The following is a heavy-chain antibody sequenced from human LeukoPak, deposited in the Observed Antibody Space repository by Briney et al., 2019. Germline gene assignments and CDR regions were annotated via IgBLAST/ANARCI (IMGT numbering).Heavy chain of an antibody. V-gene: IGHV4-59*01. D-gene: IGHD3-22*01. J-gene: IGHJ3*02. CDR3: ARRTKNYYDSSGYYDAFDI. Sequence: SETLSLTCTVSGGSISSYYWSWIRQPPGKGLEWIGYIYYSGSTNYNPSLKSRVTISVDTSKNQFSLKLSSVTAADTAVYYCARRTKNYYDSSGYYDAFDIWGQGTMVTVSS. CDR1: GGSISSYY. CDR2: IYYSGST.